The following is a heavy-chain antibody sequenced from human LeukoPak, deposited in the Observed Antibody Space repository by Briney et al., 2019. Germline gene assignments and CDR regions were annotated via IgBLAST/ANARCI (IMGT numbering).Heavy chain of an antibody. CDR3: ARRVGANDY. D-gene: IGHD1-26*01. CDR1: GGSISSSSYY. V-gene: IGHV4-39*01. J-gene: IGHJ4*02. Sequence: SETLSLTCTVSGGSISSSSYYWGWIRQPPGRGLEWIGSIYYSGSTYYNPSLKSRVTISVDTSKNQFSLKLRSVTAADTAVYYCARRVGANDYWGQGTLVTVSS. CDR2: IYYSGST.